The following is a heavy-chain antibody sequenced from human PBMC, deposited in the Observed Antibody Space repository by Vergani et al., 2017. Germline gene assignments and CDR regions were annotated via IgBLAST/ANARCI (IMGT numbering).Heavy chain of an antibody. CDR2: INHSGST. CDR1: GGSFSGYY. D-gene: IGHD6-6*01. V-gene: IGHV4-34*01. Sequence: QVQLQQWGAGLLKPSETLSLTCAVYGGSFSGYYWSWIRQPPGKGLEWIGEINHSGSTNYNPSLKSRVTISVDTSKNQFSLKLSSVTAADTAVYYCARREAARPCPPSNWGRGTLVTVSS. CDR3: ARREAARPCPPSN. J-gene: IGHJ4*02.